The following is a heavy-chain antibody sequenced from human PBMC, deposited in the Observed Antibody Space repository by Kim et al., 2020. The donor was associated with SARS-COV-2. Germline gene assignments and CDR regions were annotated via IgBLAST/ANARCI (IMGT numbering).Heavy chain of an antibody. J-gene: IGHJ6*02. CDR1: GFTFGDYA. CDR2: IRSKAYGGTT. V-gene: IGHV3-49*04. Sequence: GGSLRLSCTASGFTFGDYAMSWVRQAPGKGLEWVGFIRSKAYGGTTEYAASVKGRFTISRDDSKSITYLQMNSLKTEDTAVYYCTRPPPPDHCSSTSCYWDYGMDVWGQGITVTVSS. CDR3: TRPPPPDHCSSTSCYWDYGMDV. D-gene: IGHD2-2*01.